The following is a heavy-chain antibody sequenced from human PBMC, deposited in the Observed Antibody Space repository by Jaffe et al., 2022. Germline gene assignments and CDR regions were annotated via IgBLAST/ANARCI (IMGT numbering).Heavy chain of an antibody. Sequence: EVQLVESGGGLVQPGGSLRLSCAASGFTFSSYWMSWVRQAPGKGLEWVANIKQDGSEKYYVDSVKGRFTISRDNAKNSLYLQMNSLRAEDTAVYYCARDSAQSWIFWSGSKHYNWFDPWGQGTLVTVSS. CDR3: ARDSAQSWIFWSGSKHYNWFDP. D-gene: IGHD3-3*01. V-gene: IGHV3-7*01. CDR1: GFTFSSYW. CDR2: IKQDGSEK. J-gene: IGHJ5*02.